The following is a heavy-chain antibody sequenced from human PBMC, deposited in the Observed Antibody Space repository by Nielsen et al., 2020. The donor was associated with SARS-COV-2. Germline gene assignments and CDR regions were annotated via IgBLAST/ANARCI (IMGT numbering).Heavy chain of an antibody. J-gene: IGHJ6*02. CDR1: GGTFSSYA. V-gene: IGHV1-69*04. Sequence: SVKVSCKASGGTFSSYAISWVRQAPGQGLEWMGRIIPILGIANYAQKFQGRVTITADKSTSTAYMELSSLRSEDTAVYYCARDPHFGDFWRGYYYYYGMDVWGQGTTVTVSS. CDR3: ARDPHFGDFWRGYYYYYGMDV. D-gene: IGHD3-3*01. CDR2: IIPILGIA.